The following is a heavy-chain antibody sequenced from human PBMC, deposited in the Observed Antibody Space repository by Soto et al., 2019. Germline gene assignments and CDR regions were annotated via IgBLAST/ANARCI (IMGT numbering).Heavy chain of an antibody. CDR1: GFIFSTYS. V-gene: IGHV3-48*02. Sequence: EVQLVEAGGGLVQPGGSLRLSCAASGFIFSTYSMNWVRQAPGNGLEWISFINSCSTAIYYADSVRGRFTISRDNAANSLFLQMNSLREEDTAVYYCARLYSTSTVSRWFDPWGQGTLVTVSS. CDR3: ARLYSTSTVSRWFDP. CDR2: INSCSTAI. J-gene: IGHJ5*02. D-gene: IGHD6-13*01.